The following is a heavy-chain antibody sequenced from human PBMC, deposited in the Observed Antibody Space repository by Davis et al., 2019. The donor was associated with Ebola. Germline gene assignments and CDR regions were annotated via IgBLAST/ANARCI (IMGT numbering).Heavy chain of an antibody. Sequence: AASVKVSCKASGYTFTSYYMHWVRQAPGQGLEWMGWISAYNGNTNYAQKFQGRVTMTRDTSTSTVYMELSSLRSEDTAVYYCAKVRSYDAFDIWGQGTMVTVSS. V-gene: IGHV1-46*01. CDR1: GYTFTSYY. CDR3: AKVRSYDAFDI. J-gene: IGHJ3*02. CDR2: ISAYNGNT.